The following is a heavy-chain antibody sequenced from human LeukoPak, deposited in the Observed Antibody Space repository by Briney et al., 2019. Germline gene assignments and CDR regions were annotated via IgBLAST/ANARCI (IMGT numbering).Heavy chain of an antibody. CDR2: ISAYNGNT. CDR1: GYTFTSYG. D-gene: IGHD3-22*01. V-gene: IGHV1-18*01. Sequence: ASVKVSCKASGYTFTSYGISWVRQAPGQGLEWMGWISAYNGNTNYAQKLQGRVTMTTDTSTSTAYMELRSLRSDDTAVYYCARGNYYDSTEDAFDIWGQGTMVTVSS. CDR3: ARGNYYDSTEDAFDI. J-gene: IGHJ3*02.